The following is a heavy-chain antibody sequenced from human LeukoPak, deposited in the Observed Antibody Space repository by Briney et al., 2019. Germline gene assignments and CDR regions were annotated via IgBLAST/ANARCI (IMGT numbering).Heavy chain of an antibody. J-gene: IGHJ5*02. D-gene: IGHD1-1*01. CDR2: IYYSGST. V-gene: IGHV4-31*03. CDR3: ASGTTGTTSWFDP. CDR1: GASISSGGYS. Sequence: TSQTLSLTCTVSGASISSGGYSWSWIRQHPGKGLEWIGYIYYSGSTYYNPSLKSRVTISVDTSKNQFSLKLSSVTAADTAVYYCASGTTGTTSWFDPWGQGTLVTVSS.